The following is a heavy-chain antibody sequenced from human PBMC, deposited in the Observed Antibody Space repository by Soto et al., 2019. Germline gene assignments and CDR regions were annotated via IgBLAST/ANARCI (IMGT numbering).Heavy chain of an antibody. D-gene: IGHD1-26*01. Sequence: EVKLVESGGGLVKPGGSLRLSCAGSGFALNYGYMNWVRQPPGKGLEWVGRIKRKTDGGTTDYAAPVKGRFTISRDDSRSTVYLQMNSLKTEDTGVYYCTPLGAAIPFDYWGQGTLVTVSS. CDR2: IKRKTDGGTT. CDR3: TPLGAAIPFDY. J-gene: IGHJ4*02. CDR1: GFALNYGY. V-gene: IGHV3-15*07.